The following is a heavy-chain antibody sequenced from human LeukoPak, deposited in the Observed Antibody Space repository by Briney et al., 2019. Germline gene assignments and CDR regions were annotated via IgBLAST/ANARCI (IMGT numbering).Heavy chain of an antibody. Sequence: GGSLRLSCAASGFTFSSYAMSWIRQAPGKGLEWVSAISGSGGSTYYADSVKGRFTISRDNARNTLYLQMTSLRAEDTAVYYCARVPTIHYYFYYMDVWGKGTTVTVSS. CDR1: GFTFSSYA. D-gene: IGHD1-1*01. CDR3: ARVPTIHYYFYYMDV. V-gene: IGHV3-23*01. CDR2: ISGSGGST. J-gene: IGHJ6*03.